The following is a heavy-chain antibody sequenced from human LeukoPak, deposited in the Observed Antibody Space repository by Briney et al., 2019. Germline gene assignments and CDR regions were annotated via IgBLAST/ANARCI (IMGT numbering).Heavy chain of an antibody. V-gene: IGHV1-46*01. J-gene: IGHJ6*04. D-gene: IGHD3-10*01. CDR3: ARVRVYYYGSGRYGMDV. CDR1: GYTFTSYY. Sequence: ASVKVSCKASGYTFTSYYMHWVRQAPGQGLEWMGIINPSGGSTSYAQKFQGRVTMTRDTSTSTVYMELSSLRSEDTAVYYCARVRVYYYGSGRYGMDVWGKGTTVTVSS. CDR2: INPSGGST.